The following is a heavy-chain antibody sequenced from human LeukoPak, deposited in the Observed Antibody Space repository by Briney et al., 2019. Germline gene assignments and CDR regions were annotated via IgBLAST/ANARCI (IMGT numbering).Heavy chain of an antibody. CDR2: INHSGNT. V-gene: IGHV4-34*01. D-gene: IGHD3-3*02. CDR3: ARDRFSNFDY. CDR1: GGSFSGYY. Sequence: PSETLSLTCAVYGGSFSGYYWSWIRQPPGKGLEWIGEINHSGNTNYNPSLKSRVTMSVDTSKNQFSLNLSSVTAADTAVYYCARDRFSNFDYWGQGTLVTVSS. J-gene: IGHJ4*02.